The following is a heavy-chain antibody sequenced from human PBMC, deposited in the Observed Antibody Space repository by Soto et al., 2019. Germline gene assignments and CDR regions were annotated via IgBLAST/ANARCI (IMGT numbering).Heavy chain of an antibody. CDR3: ARVFDSLPVSGYYSY. D-gene: IGHD3-22*01. V-gene: IGHV1-69*06. CDR1: GGTFSSYA. J-gene: IGHJ4*02. CDR2: IIPILGTA. Sequence: QVQLVQSGAEVKKPGSSVKVSCKASGGTFSSYAISWVRQAPGQGLEWMGGIIPILGTANYAQKFQGRVTITADKSTSTAYMELSSLRSEDTAVYYCARVFDSLPVSGYYSYWGQGTLVTVSS.